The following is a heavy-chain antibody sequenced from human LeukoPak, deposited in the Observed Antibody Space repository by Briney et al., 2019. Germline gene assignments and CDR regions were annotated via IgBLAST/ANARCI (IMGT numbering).Heavy chain of an antibody. V-gene: IGHV4-39*07. CDR2: VFYTGKT. D-gene: IGHD3-3*01. CDR3: ARVFGS. CDR1: GGSVSTSDYY. J-gene: IGHJ4*02. Sequence: PSETLSLTCTVSGGSVSTSDYYWGWIRQSPVKGLEWIGDVFYTGKTNYNPSLRGRATISIDTSKNQFSLKLTYVTAADTAVYYCARVFGSWGQGTLVTVSS.